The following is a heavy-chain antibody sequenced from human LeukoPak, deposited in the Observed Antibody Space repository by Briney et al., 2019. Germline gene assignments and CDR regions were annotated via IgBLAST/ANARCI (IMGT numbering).Heavy chain of an antibody. V-gene: IGHV1-69*05. CDR1: GGTFSSYA. Sequence: ASVKVSCKASGGTFSSYAISWVRQAPGQGLEWMGGIIPIFGTANYAQKFQGRVTITTDESTSTAYMELSGLRSEDTAVYYCARETGTVTLDYWGQGTLVTVSS. CDR3: ARETGTVTLDY. D-gene: IGHD4-17*01. CDR2: IIPIFGTA. J-gene: IGHJ4*02.